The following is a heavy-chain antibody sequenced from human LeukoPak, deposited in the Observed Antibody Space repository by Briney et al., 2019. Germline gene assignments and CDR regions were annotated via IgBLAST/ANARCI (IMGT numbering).Heavy chain of an antibody. J-gene: IGHJ3*02. CDR2: IYYSGST. Sequence: PSETLSLTCTVSGGSVGSGSYHWSWIRQPPGKGLEWIGYIYYSGSTNYNPSLKSRVTISVDTSKNQFSLKLSSVTAADTAVYYCARDSSSWYDAFDIWGQGTMVTVSS. D-gene: IGHD6-13*01. V-gene: IGHV4-61*01. CDR3: ARDSSSWYDAFDI. CDR1: GGSVGSGSYH.